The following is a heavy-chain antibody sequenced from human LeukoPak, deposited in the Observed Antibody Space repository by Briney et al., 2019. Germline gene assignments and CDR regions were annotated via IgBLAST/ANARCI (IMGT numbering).Heavy chain of an antibody. CDR2: IIPIFGTA. D-gene: IGHD3-22*01. CDR1: GGTFSSYA. J-gene: IGHJ4*02. V-gene: IGHV1-69*05. CDR3: AREDYYDSSGYFLLSR. Sequence: SSVKVSCKASGGTFSSYAISWVRQAPGQGLEWMGRIIPIFGTANYAQKFQGRVTITTDESTSTAYMEMSSLRSEDTAVYYCAREDYYDSSGYFLLSRWGPGTLVTVSS.